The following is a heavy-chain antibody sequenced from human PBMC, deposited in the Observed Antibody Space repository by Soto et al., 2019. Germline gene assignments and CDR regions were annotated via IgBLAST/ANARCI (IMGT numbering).Heavy chain of an antibody. J-gene: IGHJ3*02. CDR2: IIPIFGTA. V-gene: IGHV1-69*01. Sequence: QVQLVQSGAELKKPGSSVKVSCKASGGTFSSYAISWERQAPGQGLEWMGGIIPIFGTANYAQKFQGRVTITADESTCTAYMELRSLRSEDTAVYYCARALVEMATTDAFDIWGQGTMVTVYS. D-gene: IGHD5-12*01. CDR1: GGTFSSYA. CDR3: ARALVEMATTDAFDI.